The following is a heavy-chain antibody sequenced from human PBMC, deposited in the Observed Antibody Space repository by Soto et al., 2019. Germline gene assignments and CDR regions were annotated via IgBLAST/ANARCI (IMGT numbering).Heavy chain of an antibody. J-gene: IGHJ4*02. CDR2: IKQDGSEK. V-gene: IGHV3-7*01. CDR3: ARASLYYYDSSAGPSNGY. CDR1: GFTFSSSW. D-gene: IGHD3-22*01. Sequence: SLRLSCAASGFTFSSSWMSWVRQAPGTELEWVANIKQDGSEKYYVDSVKGRFTISRDNAKNSLYLQMNSLRAEDTAVYYCARASLYYYDSSAGPSNGYWGQGTLVTVSS.